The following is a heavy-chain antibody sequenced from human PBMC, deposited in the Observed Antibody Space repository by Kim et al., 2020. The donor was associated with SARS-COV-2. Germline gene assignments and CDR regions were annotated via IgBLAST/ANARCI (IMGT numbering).Heavy chain of an antibody. Sequence: GGSLRLSCAASGFTFSSYEMNWVRQVPGKGLEWVSYISSSGSTIYYADSVKGRFTISRDNAKNSLYLQMNSLRAEDTAVYYCARAARITIFGVVTSTYGMDVWGQGTTVTVSS. CDR2: ISSSGSTI. CDR1: GFTFSSYE. V-gene: IGHV3-48*03. D-gene: IGHD3-3*01. CDR3: ARAARITIFGVVTSTYGMDV. J-gene: IGHJ6*02.